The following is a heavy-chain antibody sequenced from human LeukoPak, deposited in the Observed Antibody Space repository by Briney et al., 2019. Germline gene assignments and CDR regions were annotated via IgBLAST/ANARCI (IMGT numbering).Heavy chain of an antibody. V-gene: IGHV3-7*01. CDR3: ARDWLAGNPYHAFDL. D-gene: IGHD3-22*01. CDR2: IKKDGSEE. CDR1: GFTFSSYW. J-gene: IGHJ3*01. Sequence: GGSLRLSCAASGFTFSSYWMSWVRQAPGKGLECVANIKKDGSEEYYVDSVKGRFSISRDNAKNSLYLQMNSLRAEDTAVYYCARDWLAGNPYHAFDLWGKGTMDTVSS.